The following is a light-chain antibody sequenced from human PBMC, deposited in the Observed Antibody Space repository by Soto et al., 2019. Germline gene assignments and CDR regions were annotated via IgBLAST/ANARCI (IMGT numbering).Light chain of an antibody. V-gene: IGKV3-11*01. Sequence: EIVMTQSPATLSASPGERATLSCRASQSVSSNLAWYQQKPGQAPRLLIYGASTRATGIPARFSGSGSGTDFTLTISSLEPEDFAVYYCQQRSNWITFGQGTRLEIK. CDR3: QQRSNWIT. CDR2: GAS. J-gene: IGKJ5*01. CDR1: QSVSSN.